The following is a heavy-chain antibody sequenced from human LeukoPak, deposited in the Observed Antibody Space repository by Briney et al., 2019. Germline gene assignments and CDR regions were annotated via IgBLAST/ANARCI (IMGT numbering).Heavy chain of an antibody. J-gene: IGHJ5*01. Sequence: PSETLSLTCAVYGGSFSGYYWNWIRQPPGKGRGWMGNIYYSGSTNYNPSLKSRVTISVDTSKNQFSLKLSSVTAADTAVYYCARWEGSGSFGKFDSWGQGTLVTVSS. D-gene: IGHD3-10*01. CDR1: GGSFSGYY. V-gene: IGHV4-59*01. CDR3: ARWEGSGSFGKFDS. CDR2: IYYSGST.